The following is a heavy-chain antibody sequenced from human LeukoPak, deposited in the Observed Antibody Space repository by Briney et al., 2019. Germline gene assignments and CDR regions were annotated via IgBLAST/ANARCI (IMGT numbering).Heavy chain of an antibody. J-gene: IGHJ6*03. CDR2: IIPIFGTA. Sequence: SVKVSCKASGGTFSSYAISWVRQAPGQGLEWMGGIIPIFGTANYAQKFQGRVTITTDESTSTAYMELSSLSSEDTAVYYCGWGNWTYYYYMDVWGKGTTVTVSS. D-gene: IGHD1-1*01. V-gene: IGHV1-69*05. CDR3: GWGNWTYYYYMDV. CDR1: GGTFSSYA.